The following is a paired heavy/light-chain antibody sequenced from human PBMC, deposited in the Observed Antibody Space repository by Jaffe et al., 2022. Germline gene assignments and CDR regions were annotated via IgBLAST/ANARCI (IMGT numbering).Heavy chain of an antibody. CDR3: ARDLRTYYYGSGSYRYMDV. J-gene: IGHJ6*03. Sequence: QVQLVQSGAEVKKPGASVKVSCKASGYTFTSYFIHWVRQAPGQGLEWMGIINPSGGSTRYSQKFQGRVTMTRDTSTNTVYMDLSSLRSEDTAVYYCARDLRTYYYGSGSYRYMDVWGKGTTVTVPS. V-gene: IGHV1-46*01. D-gene: IGHD3-10*01. CDR2: INPSGGST. CDR1: GYTFTSYF.
Light chain of an antibody. J-gene: IGLJ3*02. CDR1: SSNIGAGYD. V-gene: IGLV1-40*01. CDR3: QSYDSSLSVV. CDR2: GNS. Sequence: QSVLTQPPSVSGAPGQRVTISCTGNSSNIGAGYDVHWYQHLPETAPKLLMYGNSNRPSGVPDRFSGSKSGTSASLAITGLQAEDEADYYCQSYDSSLSVVFGGGTKLTVL.